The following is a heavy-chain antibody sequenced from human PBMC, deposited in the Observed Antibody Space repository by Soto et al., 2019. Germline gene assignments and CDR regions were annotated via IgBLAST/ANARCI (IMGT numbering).Heavy chain of an antibody. CDR1: GYTFTRYN. Sequence: ASVKVACKASGYTFTRYNMHWVRQAPGQRLEWMGWINAGNGNTKYSQKFQGRVTITRDTSANTAYMELSSLISEDTAVYYCARPKDYDDCRDYWGQGTLVTVSS. V-gene: IGHV1-3*01. J-gene: IGHJ4*02. CDR2: INAGNGNT. CDR3: ARPKDYDDCRDY. D-gene: IGHD3-22*01.